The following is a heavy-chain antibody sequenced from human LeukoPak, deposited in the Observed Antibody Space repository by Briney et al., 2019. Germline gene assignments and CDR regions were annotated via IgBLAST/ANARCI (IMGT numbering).Heavy chain of an antibody. CDR3: ASIVVVVAAESFDY. D-gene: IGHD2-15*01. Sequence: SETLSLTCTVSGGSISSSDSYWGWIRQPPGKGLEWIGNIYYSGTTYYNPSLKSRVTISVDTSKNQFSLKLSSVTAADTAVYYCASIVVVVAAESFDYWGQGTLVTVSS. CDR1: GGSISSSDSY. CDR2: IYYSGTT. J-gene: IGHJ4*02. V-gene: IGHV4-39*07.